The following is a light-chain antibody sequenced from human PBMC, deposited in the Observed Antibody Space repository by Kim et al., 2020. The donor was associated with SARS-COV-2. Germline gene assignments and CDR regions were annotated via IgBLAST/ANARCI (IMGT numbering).Light chain of an antibody. Sequence: QSALTQPPSASGSPGQSVTISCTGTSSDVGGYNSVSWYQQHPGHAPKLMIYAVSKRPSGVPARFSGSKSGNTASLTVSGLQAEDEADYYCSSYAGSNNLVFGGGTKLTVL. J-gene: IGLJ3*02. CDR2: AVS. CDR1: SSDVGGYNS. CDR3: SSYAGSNNLV. V-gene: IGLV2-8*01.